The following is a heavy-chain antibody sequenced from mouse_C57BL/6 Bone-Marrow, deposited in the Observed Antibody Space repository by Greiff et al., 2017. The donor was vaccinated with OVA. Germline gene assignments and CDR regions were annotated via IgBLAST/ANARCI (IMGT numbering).Heavy chain of an antibody. Sequence: VESGGGLVQPGGSLKLSCAASGFTFSDYYMYWVRQTPEKRLEWVAYISNGGGSTYYPDTVKGRFTISRDNAKNTLYLQMSRLKSEDTAMYYCARHYSNYLYAMDYWGQGTSVTVSS. J-gene: IGHJ4*01. D-gene: IGHD2-5*01. CDR2: ISNGGGST. CDR3: ARHYSNYLYAMDY. V-gene: IGHV5-12*01. CDR1: GFTFSDYY.